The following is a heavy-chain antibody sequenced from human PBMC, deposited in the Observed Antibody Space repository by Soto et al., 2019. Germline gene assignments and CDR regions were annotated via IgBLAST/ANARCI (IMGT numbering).Heavy chain of an antibody. CDR2: IYYSGTT. J-gene: IGHJ4*02. D-gene: IGHD1-26*01. V-gene: IGHV4-28*01. CDR1: GYSISSSNW. Sequence: QVQLRESGPGLVRPSDTLSLTCAVSGYSISSSNWWGWIRQPPGKGLEWIGYIYYSGTTYYNPSLKSRVTMSVDTSKNQFSLKLTSVTAVDTAVYYCARREIQGPIDYWGQGTLVTVSS. CDR3: ARREIQGPIDY.